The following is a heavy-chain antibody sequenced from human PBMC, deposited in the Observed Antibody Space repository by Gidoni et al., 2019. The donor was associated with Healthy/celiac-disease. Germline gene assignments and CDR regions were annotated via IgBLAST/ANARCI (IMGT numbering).Heavy chain of an antibody. D-gene: IGHD6-13*01. CDR3: ARDLSYSSPIRYYYYGMDV. V-gene: IGHV3-66*01. CDR1: GFTVSSNY. Sequence: EVQLVESGGGLVQPGGSLRLSCAASGFTVSSNYMSWVRQAPGKGLEWVSVIYSGGSTYYADSVKGRFTISRDNSKNTLYLQMNSLRAEDTAVYYCARDLSYSSPIRYYYYGMDVWGQGTTVTVSS. CDR2: IYSGGST. J-gene: IGHJ6*02.